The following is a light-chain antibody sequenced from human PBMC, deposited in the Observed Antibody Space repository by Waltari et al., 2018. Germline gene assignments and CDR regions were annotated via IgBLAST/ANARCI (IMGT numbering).Light chain of an antibody. CDR2: DAS. J-gene: IGKJ4*01. CDR3: QQYANLPLT. V-gene: IGKV1-33*01. Sequence: DIKMTQSPSSLSAAVVDRVTITCQASQDIRKNLNWFQQKPGKAPQVLIFDASKSQAAVPSRFSGSGSGTDFAFTISSLQPEDIGTYFCQQYANLPLTFGGGTRWRSN. CDR1: QDIRKN.